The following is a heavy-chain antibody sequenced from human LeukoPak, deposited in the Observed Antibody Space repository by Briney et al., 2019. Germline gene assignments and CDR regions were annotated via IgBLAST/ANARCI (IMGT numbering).Heavy chain of an antibody. CDR1: GFTFSSYE. V-gene: IGHV3-48*03. J-gene: IGHJ4*02. CDR3: ARDQVRYIDY. D-gene: IGHD1-1*01. Sequence: GGSLRLSCAASGFTFSSYEMNWVRQAPGKGLEWVSYISTSGSTIYYAASVKCRFTISRDNAKNSLSLQMNSLRAEDTAVYYCARDQVRYIDYWGQGTLVTVSS. CDR2: ISTSGSTI.